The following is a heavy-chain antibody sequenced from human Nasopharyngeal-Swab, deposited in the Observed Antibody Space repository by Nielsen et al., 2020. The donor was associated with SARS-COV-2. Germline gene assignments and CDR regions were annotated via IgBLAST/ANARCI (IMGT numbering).Heavy chain of an antibody. V-gene: IGHV3-30*18. CDR1: GFTLSDYA. Sequence: GGSLRLSCAAFGFTLSDYAMHRVRQAPGKGLEWVALFSYDGSKRYFADSMKGRFSISRDNIKNILYLQMDSLRADDTAVYYCAKDHFYDSGSYDRLYFDFWGQGTLVTVSS. D-gene: IGHD3-10*01. CDR3: AKDHFYDSGSYDRLYFDF. J-gene: IGHJ4*02. CDR2: FSYDGSKR.